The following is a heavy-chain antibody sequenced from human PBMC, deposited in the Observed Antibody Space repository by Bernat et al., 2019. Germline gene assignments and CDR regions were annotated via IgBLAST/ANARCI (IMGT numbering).Heavy chain of an antibody. CDR3: ARDLCSGGSCYSWAGWFDP. V-gene: IGHV3-33*01. CDR1: GLTFSSYG. CDR2: IWYDGSNK. D-gene: IGHD2-15*01. J-gene: IGHJ5*02. Sequence: QVQLVESGGGVVQPGRSLRLSCAASGLTFSSYGMHWVRQAPGKGLEWVAVIWYDGSNKYYADSVKGRFTISRDNSKNTLYLQMNSLRAEDTAVYYCARDLCSGGSCYSWAGWFDPWGQGTLVTVSS.